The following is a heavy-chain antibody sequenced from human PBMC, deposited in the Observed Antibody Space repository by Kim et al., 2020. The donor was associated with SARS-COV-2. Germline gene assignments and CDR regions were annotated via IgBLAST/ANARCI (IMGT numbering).Heavy chain of an antibody. D-gene: IGHD3-10*01. CDR3: AKAVVRGVNYYYYGMDV. J-gene: IGHJ6*01. Sequence: GGSLRLSCAASGFTFSTNGMHWVRQAPGKGLEWVAVISYDGSSKYYGESVKGRFIISRDNPENTLYLQMNSLRPEDTAVYYCAKAVVRGVNYYYYGMDV. V-gene: IGHV3-30*18. CDR1: GFTFSTNG. CDR2: ISYDGSSK.